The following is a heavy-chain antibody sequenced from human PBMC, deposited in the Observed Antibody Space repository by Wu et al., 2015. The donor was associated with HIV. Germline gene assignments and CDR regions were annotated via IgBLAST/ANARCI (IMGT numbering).Heavy chain of an antibody. J-gene: IGHJ6*02. CDR3: ARRNSSLVGTVYQYYGMDV. Sequence: QVRLVQSGGEVKKPGASVKVSCQASGYTFRSYGISWVRQARGQGLEWLGWISAYNGNTKYSQKLQDRVSMTTDTATSTVYMELRSLRSDDTAIYFCARRNSSLVGTVYQYYGMDVWGQGTTVTVPS. D-gene: IGHD6-13*01. CDR2: ISAYNGNT. CDR1: GYTFRSYG. V-gene: IGHV1-18*01.